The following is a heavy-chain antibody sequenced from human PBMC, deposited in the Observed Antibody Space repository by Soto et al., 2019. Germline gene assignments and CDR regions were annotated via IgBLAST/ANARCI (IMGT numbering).Heavy chain of an antibody. CDR2: IIPIFGTA. Sequence: SVKVSCKASGGTFSSYAISWVRQAPGQGLEWMGGIIPIFGTANYAQKFQGRVTITADESTSTAYMELSSLRSEDTAVYYCAGGELLWFGELFPAYIDVWGKRTTVTVSS. J-gene: IGHJ6*03. V-gene: IGHV1-69*13. D-gene: IGHD3-10*01. CDR3: AGGELLWFGELFPAYIDV. CDR1: GGTFSSYA.